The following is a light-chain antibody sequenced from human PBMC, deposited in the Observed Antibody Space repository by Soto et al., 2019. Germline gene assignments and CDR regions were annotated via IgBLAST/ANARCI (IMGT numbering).Light chain of an antibody. Sequence: QSVLTQPASVSGSPGQSITISCTGTSSDVGGYNYVSWYQQHPGKAPKLMIYDVSNRPSGVSNRFSGSKSGNTASLTISGLQAEDEFDYYCSSYTSSSSPYVFGAGPKVTVL. J-gene: IGLJ1*01. V-gene: IGLV2-14*01. CDR3: SSYTSSSSPYV. CDR2: DVS. CDR1: SSDVGGYNY.